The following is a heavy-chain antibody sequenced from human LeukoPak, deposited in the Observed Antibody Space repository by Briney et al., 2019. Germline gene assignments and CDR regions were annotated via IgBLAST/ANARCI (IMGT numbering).Heavy chain of an antibody. D-gene: IGHD4-11*01. V-gene: IGHV4-38-2*01. CDR3: ARAGRTTLTYFDY. J-gene: IGHJ4*02. CDR2: IFHSGST. CDR1: GYSISSGYY. Sequence: SETLSLTCAVSGYSISSGYYWGWIRQPQGKGLEWIGSIFHSGSTYYNPSLQSRVTISVGTSKNQFSLKLSSVTAADTAVYYCARAGRTTLTYFDYWGQGTLLTVSS.